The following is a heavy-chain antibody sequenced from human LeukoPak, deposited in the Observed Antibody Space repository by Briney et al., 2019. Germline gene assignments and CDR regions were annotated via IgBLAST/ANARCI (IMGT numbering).Heavy chain of an antibody. V-gene: IGHV3-23*01. D-gene: IGHD3-10*01. J-gene: IGHJ4*02. CDR2: ISGSDGST. Sequence: GGSLRLSCAVSGFTFNTYGMTWVRQAPGKGLEWVSGISGSDGSTYYADSVKGRFTISRDNSRNTLYLQMNSLRGEDTAVYYCAKNIGGLDYWGQGTLVTVSS. CDR1: GFTFNTYG. CDR3: AKNIGGLDY.